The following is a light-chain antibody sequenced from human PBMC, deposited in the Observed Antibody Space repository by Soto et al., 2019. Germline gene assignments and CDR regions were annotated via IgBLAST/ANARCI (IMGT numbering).Light chain of an antibody. J-gene: IGKJ2*01. CDR3: QQYGSSRS. V-gene: IGKV3-20*01. CDR1: QSVSSSY. Sequence: EIVLTQSPGTLSLSPGERATLSCRASQSVSSSYLAWYQQKPGQAPRLLIYGASSRATGIPDRFSGSGSGTDFTLTISGLGLEDFAVYYCQQYGSSRSFGQVTKLVIK. CDR2: GAS.